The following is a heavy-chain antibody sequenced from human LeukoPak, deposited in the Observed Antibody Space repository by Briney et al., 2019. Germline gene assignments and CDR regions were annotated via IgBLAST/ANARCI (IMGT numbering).Heavy chain of an antibody. Sequence: GGSLRLSCAASGFTVSSNYMSWVRQAPGKGLEWVSVIYSGGSTYYADSVKGRFTISRDNSKNTLYLQMNSLRAEDTAVYYCARDSRYFDWLLSGGAFDIWGQGTMVTVSS. V-gene: IGHV3-53*01. CDR1: GFTVSSNY. CDR3: ARDSRYFDWLLSGGAFDI. J-gene: IGHJ3*02. D-gene: IGHD3-9*01. CDR2: IYSGGST.